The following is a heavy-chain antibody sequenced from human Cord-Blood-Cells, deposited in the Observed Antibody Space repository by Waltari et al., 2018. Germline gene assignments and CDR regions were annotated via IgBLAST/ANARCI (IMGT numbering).Heavy chain of an antibody. CDR1: GSHCTGYY. CDR3: ARVSGYCSGGSCYPNYWYFDL. CDR2: INPNSGGT. J-gene: IGHJ2*01. Sequence: QVQLVQSGAEVTKPGASVKVSCKASGSHCTGYYMHWARQAPEQGLEWMGWINPNSGGTNYEQKFQGRVTMTRDTSISTAYMELSRLRSDDTAVYYCARVSGYCSGGSCYPNYWYFDLWGRGTLVTFSS. D-gene: IGHD2-15*01. V-gene: IGHV1-2*02.